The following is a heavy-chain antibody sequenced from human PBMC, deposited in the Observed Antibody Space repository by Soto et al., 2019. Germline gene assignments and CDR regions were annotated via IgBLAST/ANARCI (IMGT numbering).Heavy chain of an antibody. J-gene: IGHJ4*02. CDR3: ARDGSPRWRWLQSSFDY. D-gene: IGHD2-21*01. CDR2: IWYDGTNK. V-gene: IGHV3-33*01. CDR1: GFNFSSYG. Sequence: GGSLRLSCAASGFNFSSYGMHWVRQAPGKGLEWVAVIWYDGTNKYYADSVKGRFTISRDNSKNTLYLQMNSLRAEDTAVYYCARDGSPRWRWLQSSFDYWGQGTLVTVSS.